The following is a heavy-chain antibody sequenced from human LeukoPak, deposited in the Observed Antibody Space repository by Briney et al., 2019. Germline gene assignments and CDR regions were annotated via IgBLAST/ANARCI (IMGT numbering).Heavy chain of an antibody. CDR2: ISDSGDTT. D-gene: IGHD4-4*01. CDR3: AKGVTRNYHNGVDV. Sequence: GGSLRLSCAASGFTFSSYAMSWVRQAPGEGLEWVSIISDSGDTTFYADSVKGRFTISRDNSKNTLYLQMSSLRVEDTAVYYCAKGVTRNYHNGVDVWGQGTTVTVSS. J-gene: IGHJ6*02. CDR1: GFTFSSYA. V-gene: IGHV3-23*01.